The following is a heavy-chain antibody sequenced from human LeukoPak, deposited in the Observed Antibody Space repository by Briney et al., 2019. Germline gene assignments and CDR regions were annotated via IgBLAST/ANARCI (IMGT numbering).Heavy chain of an antibody. CDR1: GYSFTSYW. D-gene: IGHD3-10*01. V-gene: IGHV5-51*01. J-gene: IGHJ6*02. CDR2: IYPGDSDT. CDR3: ARTPPHYYGSGSIWGYYGMDV. Sequence: GESLKISCKGSGYSFTSYWIGWVRQMPGKGLEWMVIIYPGDSDTRYSPSFQGQVTISADKSISTAYLQWSSLKASDTAMYYCARTPPHYYGSGSIWGYYGMDVWGQGTTVTVSS.